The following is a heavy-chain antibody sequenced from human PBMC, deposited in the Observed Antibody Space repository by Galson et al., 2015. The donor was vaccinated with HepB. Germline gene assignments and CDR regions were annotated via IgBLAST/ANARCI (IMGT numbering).Heavy chain of an antibody. J-gene: IGHJ3*02. Sequence: LEWIGSIYYSGATYYNPSLESRVTVSVDTSKNQFSLKLNSVTAADTAVYYCARDVPLPVGVGDAFDIWGQGTLVSVSS. CDR2: IYYSGAT. V-gene: IGHV4-39*07. CDR3: ARDVPLPVGVGDAFDI. D-gene: IGHD1-26*01.